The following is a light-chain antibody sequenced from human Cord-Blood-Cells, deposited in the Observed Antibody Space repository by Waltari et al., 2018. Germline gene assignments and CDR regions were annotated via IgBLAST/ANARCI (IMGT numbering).Light chain of an antibody. J-gene: IGLJ3*02. CDR1: SSNIGSNT. CDR3: AAWDDSLNGPV. CDR2: SNN. V-gene: IGLV1-44*01. Sequence: QSVLTQPPSASGTPGQRVTISCSGSSSNIGSNTVNWYQQLPGTAPKLLIYSNNQRPSGLPDRFSGSKSGTSASLAISGLQSEYEADYYCAAWDDSLNGPVFGGGTKLTVL.